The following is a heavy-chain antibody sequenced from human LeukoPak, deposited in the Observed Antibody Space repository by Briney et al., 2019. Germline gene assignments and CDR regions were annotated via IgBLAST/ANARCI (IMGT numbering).Heavy chain of an antibody. CDR2: INHSGST. D-gene: IGHD6-19*01. CDR1: GGSLSGYY. Sequence: SETLSLTCAVYGGSLSGYYWSWIRQPPGKGLEWIGEINHSGSTNYNPSLKSRVTISVDTSKNQFSLKLSSVTAADTAVYYCARRRRWQWQDNWFDPWGQGTLVTVSS. V-gene: IGHV4-34*01. J-gene: IGHJ5*02. CDR3: ARRRRWQWQDNWFDP.